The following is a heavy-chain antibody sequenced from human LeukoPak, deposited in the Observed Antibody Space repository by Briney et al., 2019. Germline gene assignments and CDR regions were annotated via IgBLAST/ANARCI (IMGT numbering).Heavy chain of an antibody. CDR2: IIGSGEST. Sequence: GGSLRLSCAASGFTFNKYAMSWVRQAPGKGLEWVSAIIGSGESTYYADSVNGRFTISRDNSKNTLYLQMSSLRAEDTAVYYCAKTAQDCSDGPGYSAYFYYMDVWGKGTTVTVSS. CDR3: AKTAQDCSDGPGYSAYFYYMDV. J-gene: IGHJ6*03. D-gene: IGHD2-15*01. V-gene: IGHV3-23*01. CDR1: GFTFNKYA.